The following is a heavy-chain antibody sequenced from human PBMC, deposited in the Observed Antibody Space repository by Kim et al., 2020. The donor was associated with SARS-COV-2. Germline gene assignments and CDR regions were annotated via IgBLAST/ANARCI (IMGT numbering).Heavy chain of an antibody. Sequence: GGSLRLSCAASGFTFSSYSMNWVRQAPGKGLEWVSSISNSGCDTYYPDSVKGRFTISRDNSKSTLYLQMNGLRAEDTAVYYCARDAKWAEGALDIWGQGTMVTVSS. J-gene: IGHJ3*02. V-gene: IGHV3-21*04. CDR2: ISNSGCDT. CDR3: ARDAKWAEGALDI. D-gene: IGHD2-8*01. CDR1: GFTFSSYS.